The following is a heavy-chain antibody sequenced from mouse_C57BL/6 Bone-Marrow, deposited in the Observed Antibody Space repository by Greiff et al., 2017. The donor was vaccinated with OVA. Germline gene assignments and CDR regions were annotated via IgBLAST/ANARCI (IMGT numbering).Heavy chain of an antibody. CDR1: GYTFTDYY. CDR3: AEGLRPWFAY. V-gene: IGHV1-26*01. Sequence: EVKLQQSGPELVKPGASVKISCKASGYTFTDYYMNWVKQSHGKSLEWIGDINPNNGGTSYNQKFKGKATLTVDKSSSTAYMELRSLTSEDSAVYYCAEGLRPWFAYWGQGTLVTVSA. D-gene: IGHD3-1*01. J-gene: IGHJ3*01. CDR2: INPNNGGT.